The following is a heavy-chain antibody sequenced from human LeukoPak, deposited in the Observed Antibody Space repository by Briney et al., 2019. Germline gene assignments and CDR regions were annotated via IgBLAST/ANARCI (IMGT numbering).Heavy chain of an antibody. D-gene: IGHD2-21*02. CDR3: ARVVRGEVTSNSFDP. V-gene: IGHV4-59*01. Sequence: SETLSLTCSVSGGSMNDYYWTWIRQAPGKGLEWIGYISNSGTTDYNPSLKSRVTMSVDTSKNEFSLKLTSMTAADTAIYYCARVVRGEVTSNSFDPWGQGTLVTVSS. CDR2: ISNSGTT. J-gene: IGHJ5*02. CDR1: GGSMNDYY.